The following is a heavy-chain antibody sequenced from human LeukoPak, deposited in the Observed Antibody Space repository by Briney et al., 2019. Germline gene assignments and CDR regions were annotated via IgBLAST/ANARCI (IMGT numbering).Heavy chain of an antibody. CDR1: GYSISSGYY. CDR2: IYHSGST. V-gene: IGHV4-38-2*02. J-gene: IGHJ6*03. CDR3: ARGESYCSSTSCYGHYYYYMDV. Sequence: SETLSLTCTVSGYSISSGYYWGWIRQPPGKGLEWIGSIYHSGSTFYNPSLKSRVTISVDTSKNQFSLKLSSVTAADTAVYYCARGESYCSSTSCYGHYYYYMDVWGKGTTVTVSS. D-gene: IGHD2-2*01.